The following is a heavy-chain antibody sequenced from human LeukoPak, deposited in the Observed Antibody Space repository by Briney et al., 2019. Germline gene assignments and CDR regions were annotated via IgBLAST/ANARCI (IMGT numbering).Heavy chain of an antibody. CDR1: GGSFSDYY. D-gene: IGHD5-24*01. CDR3: ARSRDGYNYVDYYYMDV. J-gene: IGHJ6*03. Sequence: SETLSLTCAVYGGSFSDYYWSWIRQPAGKGLESIGHISTSGSTNYNPSLKSRVTMSVDTSKNQFSLKLSSVTAADTAVYYCARSRDGYNYVDYYYMDVWGKGTTVTVSS. CDR2: ISTSGST. V-gene: IGHV4-59*10.